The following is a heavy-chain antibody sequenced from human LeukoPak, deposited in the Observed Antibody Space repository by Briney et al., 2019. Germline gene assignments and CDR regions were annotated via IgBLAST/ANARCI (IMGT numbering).Heavy chain of an antibody. CDR3: ASATVFPYYYGMDV. D-gene: IGHD4-11*01. V-gene: IGHV3-23*01. CDR1: GFTFSSYA. CDR2: IRGSGGGT. J-gene: IGHJ6*02. Sequence: GGSLRLSCAASGFTFSSYAMSWVRQAPGKGLEWVSTIRGSGGGTYYADSVKGRFTISRGNSKNTLYLQMNSLRAEDTAVYYCASATVFPYYYGMDVWGQGTTVTVSS.